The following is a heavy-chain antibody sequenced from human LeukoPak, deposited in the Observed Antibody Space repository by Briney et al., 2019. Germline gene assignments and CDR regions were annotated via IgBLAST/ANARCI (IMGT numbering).Heavy chain of an antibody. CDR3: AKDAYYDILTGVHWFDP. CDR2: ISWNSGSI. V-gene: IGHV3-9*01. D-gene: IGHD3-9*01. Sequence: PGRSLRLSCAASGFTFDDYAMHWVRQAPGKGLEWVSGISWNSGSIGYADSVKGRFTTSRDNAKNSLYLQMNSLRAEDTALYYCAKDAYYDILTGVHWFDPWGQGTLVTVSS. CDR1: GFTFDDYA. J-gene: IGHJ5*02.